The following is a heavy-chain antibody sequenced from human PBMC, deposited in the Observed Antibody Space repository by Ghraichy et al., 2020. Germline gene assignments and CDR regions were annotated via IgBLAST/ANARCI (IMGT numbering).Heavy chain of an antibody. CDR1: GFTVSSHY. CDR3: ARDEGGLTDY. V-gene: IGHV3-66*01. CDR2: IYSGGST. D-gene: IGHD3-16*01. J-gene: IGHJ4*02. Sequence: LSLTCAASGFTVSSHYMSWVRQAPGKGLEWVSVIYSGGSTYYADSVKGRFTISRDNSKNTLYLQMNSLRAEDTAVYYCARDEGGLTDYWGQGTLVTVSS.